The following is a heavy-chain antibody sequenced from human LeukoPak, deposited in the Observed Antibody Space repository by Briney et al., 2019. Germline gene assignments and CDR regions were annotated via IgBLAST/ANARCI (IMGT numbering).Heavy chain of an antibody. J-gene: IGHJ4*02. CDR3: AKGGSGYDF. D-gene: IGHD5-12*01. CDR1: GFTFGDYA. V-gene: IGHV3-9*01. Sequence: PGGSLRLSCAASGFTFGDYAMHWVWQAPGKGLEWVSGISWNSGSIGYADSVKGRFTISRDNAKNSLYLQMNSLRAEDTALYYCAKGGSGYDFGGQGTLVTVSS. CDR2: ISWNSGSI.